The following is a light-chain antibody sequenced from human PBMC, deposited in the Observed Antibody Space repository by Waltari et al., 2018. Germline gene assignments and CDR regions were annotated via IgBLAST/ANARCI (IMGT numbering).Light chain of an antibody. CDR3: QNHERLPAT. Sequence: EVVLTQSPGTLSLSPGETATLSCRASQSIGRYLVWYQQKSGQAPRLLIYGASTRATGIPDRFSGSGSGTDFSLTISRLEAEDFAVYYCQNHERLPATFGQGTKVGIK. CDR2: GAS. J-gene: IGKJ1*01. CDR1: QSIGRY. V-gene: IGKV3-20*01.